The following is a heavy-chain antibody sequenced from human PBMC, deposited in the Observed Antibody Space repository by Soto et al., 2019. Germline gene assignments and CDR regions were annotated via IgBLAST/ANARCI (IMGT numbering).Heavy chain of an antibody. J-gene: IGHJ4*02. CDR1: GGSISSGGYY. CDR2: IYYSGNT. D-gene: IGHD3-22*01. Sequence: QVQLQESGPGLVKPSQTLSLTCSVSGGSISSGGYYWSWVRQHPGKGLEWIGYIYYSGNTFYNPSLQRRLTISVDTSKNQFSLKLISVTAADTAVYYCARSSLGGGSSGYSSDYWGQGTLVTVSS. V-gene: IGHV4-31*03. CDR3: ARSSLGGGSSGYSSDY.